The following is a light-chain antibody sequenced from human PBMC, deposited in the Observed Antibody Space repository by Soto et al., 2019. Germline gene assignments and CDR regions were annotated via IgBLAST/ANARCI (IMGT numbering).Light chain of an antibody. V-gene: IGKV3-11*01. J-gene: IGKJ5*01. CDR2: DAS. CDR1: QSVGSY. Sequence: EIVLTQSPATLSFSPGERATLSCRASQSVGSYLAWYQQKPGQTPRLLIYDASNRATGIPARFSGSGSGTDFTLTISSLEPEDFAVYYCQQRTNWPITFGQGTRLEIK. CDR3: QQRTNWPIT.